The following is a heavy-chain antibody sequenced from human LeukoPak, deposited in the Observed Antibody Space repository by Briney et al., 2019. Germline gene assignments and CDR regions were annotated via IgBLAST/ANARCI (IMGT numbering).Heavy chain of an antibody. D-gene: IGHD3-16*02. V-gene: IGHV3-23*01. CDR3: AKDLITFGGVIVYYFDY. J-gene: IGHJ4*02. CDR2: ISGSGGST. Sequence: GGSLRLSCAASGFTFSSYAMSWVRQAQGKGLEWVSAISGSGGSTFYADSVGGRFTISRDNSKNTLYLQMDSLRAEDTAVYYCAKDLITFGGVIVYYFDYWGQGTLVTVSS. CDR1: GFTFSSYA.